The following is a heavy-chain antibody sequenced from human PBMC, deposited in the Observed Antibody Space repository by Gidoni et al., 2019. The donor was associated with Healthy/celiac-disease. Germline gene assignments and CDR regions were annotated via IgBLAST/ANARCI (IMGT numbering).Heavy chain of an antibody. D-gene: IGHD6-19*01. J-gene: IGHJ3*02. Sequence: QAQPPESGPGLVQPSETLSLTCTVPGGSISSYYWSWIRQPPGKGLEWIGYIYYSGSTNYNPSLKSRVTISVDTSKNQFSLKLSSVTAADTAVYYCATAVAGGDDAFDIWGQGTMVTVSS. CDR1: GGSISSYY. V-gene: IGHV4-59*01. CDR2: IYYSGST. CDR3: ATAVAGGDDAFDI.